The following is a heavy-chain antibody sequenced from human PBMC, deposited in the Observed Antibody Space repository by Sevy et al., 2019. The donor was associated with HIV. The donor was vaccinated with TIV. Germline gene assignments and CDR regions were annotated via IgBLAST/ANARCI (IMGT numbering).Heavy chain of an antibody. CDR1: GDSVSSNSAT. CDR3: ARGSPNWFDP. J-gene: IGHJ5*02. V-gene: IGHV6-1*01. Sequence: SQTLSLTCAISGDSVSSNSATWNWIRQSPSRGLEWLGRTYYRSKWYNHYAVSVRSRITINPDTSKNHFSLQLNSVTPEDTAVYYCARGSPNWFDPWGQRTLVTVSS. CDR2: TYYRSKWYN.